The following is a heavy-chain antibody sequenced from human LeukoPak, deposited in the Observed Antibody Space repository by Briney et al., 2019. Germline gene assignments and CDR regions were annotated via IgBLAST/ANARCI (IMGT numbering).Heavy chain of an antibody. CDR3: ARREDYYDSSGYYYISEYFQH. CDR2: INPNSGDT. J-gene: IGHJ1*01. V-gene: IGHV1-2*02. CDR1: GYTFTVYW. Sequence: GASVKVSCKASGYTFTVYWMHWVRQAPGQGVEWMGWINPNSGDTNYGQEFQGRVTMTRDTSISTAYMELSRLRSDDTAVYYCARREDYYDSSGYYYISEYFQHWGQGTLVTVSS. D-gene: IGHD3-22*01.